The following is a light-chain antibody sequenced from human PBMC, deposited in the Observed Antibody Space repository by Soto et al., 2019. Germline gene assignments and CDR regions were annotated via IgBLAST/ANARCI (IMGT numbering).Light chain of an antibody. V-gene: IGKV3-11*01. Sequence: EIVLTQSPATLSLSPGERATLSCRASQSVGSYLAWYQQKPGQAPRLLIYDASNRATGIPARFSGSGSGTDFTLTISSLEPEDFAVYYCQQRSNWPPIFGGGTKVDIK. CDR2: DAS. CDR3: QQRSNWPPI. J-gene: IGKJ4*01. CDR1: QSVGSY.